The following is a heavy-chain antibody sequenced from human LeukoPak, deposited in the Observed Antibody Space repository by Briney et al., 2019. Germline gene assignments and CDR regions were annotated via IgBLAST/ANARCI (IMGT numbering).Heavy chain of an antibody. Sequence: GGSLRLSCGASGFTFSIYGMHWVRQAPGKGLEWVAYTRYDGGQKYYADSVRGRFTISRDNSKNTPYLQMDSLRAEDTAVYYCAKVSPGRTGTTVGFDYWGQGTLVTVSS. J-gene: IGHJ4*02. CDR2: TRYDGGQK. CDR3: AKVSPGRTGTTVGFDY. V-gene: IGHV3-30*02. D-gene: IGHD1-7*01. CDR1: GFTFSIYG.